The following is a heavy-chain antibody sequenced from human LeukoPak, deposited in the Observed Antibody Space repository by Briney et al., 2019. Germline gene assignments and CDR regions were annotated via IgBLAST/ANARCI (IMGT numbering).Heavy chain of an antibody. V-gene: IGHV3-74*01. D-gene: IGHD3-16*01. CDR2: IKFDGSLA. J-gene: IGHJ2*01. CDR1: GFTFSTYW. CDR3: VTGHYDSRMYFDL. Sequence: GESLKISCGASGFTFSTYWIHWVRQAPGKGLVWVSQIKFDGSLASYADSVKGRFTISRDNAKNTLYLQMNSLGTEDTAVYYCVTGHYDSRMYFDLWGRGTLVTVSS.